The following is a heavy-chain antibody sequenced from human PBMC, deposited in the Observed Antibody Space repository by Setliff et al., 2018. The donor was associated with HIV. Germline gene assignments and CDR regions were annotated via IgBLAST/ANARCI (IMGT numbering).Heavy chain of an antibody. J-gene: IGHJ4*02. CDR1: GGSISRGSYY. CDR3: ARDPVITLMVGPRFYFDY. D-gene: IGHD3-22*01. CDR2: IFSSGST. Sequence: SETLSLTCTVSGGSISRGSYYWSWIRQPAGKGLEWIGRIFSSGSTSYNPSLKSRVTMSVATSKNQFSLRLSSVTAADTAVYYCARDPVITLMVGPRFYFDYWGQGILVTVSS. V-gene: IGHV4-61*02.